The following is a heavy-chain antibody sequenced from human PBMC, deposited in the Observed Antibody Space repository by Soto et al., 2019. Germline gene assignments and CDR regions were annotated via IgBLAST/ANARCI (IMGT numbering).Heavy chain of an antibody. Sequence: EVQLVESGGGLVKPGGSLRLSCAASGFIFSQYSMNWVRQAPGQGLEWVSSISSTGALMYYADSVKGRFTISRGDADYLLYLQMTSLRVEDTSVYYWAGDSLARGITVAGRIDYWGQGDVVTVSS. CDR3: AGDSLARGITVAGRIDY. J-gene: IGHJ4*02. D-gene: IGHD6-19*01. CDR2: ISSTGALM. CDR1: GFIFSQYS. V-gene: IGHV3-21*02.